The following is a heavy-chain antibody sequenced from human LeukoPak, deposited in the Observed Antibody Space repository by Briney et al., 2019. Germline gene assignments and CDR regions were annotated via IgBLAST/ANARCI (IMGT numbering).Heavy chain of an antibody. CDR2: IYYSGST. Sequence: SETLSLTCAVYGGSFSGYYWSWIRQPPGKGLEWIGSIYYSGSTYYNPSLKSRVTISVDTSKNQFSLKLSSVTAADTAVYYCARDPGSGWYSSTYYYYYYMDVWGKGTTVTVSS. CDR3: ARDPGSGWYSSTYYYYYYMDV. D-gene: IGHD6-19*01. V-gene: IGHV4-34*01. CDR1: GGSFSGYY. J-gene: IGHJ6*03.